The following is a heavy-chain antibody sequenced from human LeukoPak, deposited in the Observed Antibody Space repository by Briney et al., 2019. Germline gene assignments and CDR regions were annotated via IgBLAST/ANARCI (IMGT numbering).Heavy chain of an antibody. CDR2: IGSSGDIT. V-gene: IGHV3-23*01. CDR1: GFNFITAA. CDR3: ARGATTTVTTDY. J-gene: IGHJ4*02. D-gene: IGHD4-17*01. Sequence: GGSLRLSRAASGFNFITAAMTWVRQAPGKGLEWVSLIGSSGDITYYADSVKGRFTISRDNSKNTLYLQMNSLRAEDTAVYYCARGATTTVTTDYWGQGTLVTVSS.